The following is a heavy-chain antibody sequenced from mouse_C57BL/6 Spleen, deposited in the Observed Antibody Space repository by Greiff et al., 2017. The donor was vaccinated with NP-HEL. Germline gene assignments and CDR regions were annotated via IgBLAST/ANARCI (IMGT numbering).Heavy chain of an antibody. CDR1: GYTFTSYW. D-gene: IGHD2-1*01. V-gene: IGHV1-55*01. Sequence: QVQLQQPGAELVKPGASVKMSCKASGYTFTSYWITWVKQWPGQGLEWIGDIYPGSGSTNYNEKFKSKATLTVDTSSSTAYMQLSSLTSEDSAVYDCARGEIYYGNYVGYWGQGTTLTVSS. CDR2: IYPGSGST. CDR3: ARGEIYYGNYVGY. J-gene: IGHJ2*01.